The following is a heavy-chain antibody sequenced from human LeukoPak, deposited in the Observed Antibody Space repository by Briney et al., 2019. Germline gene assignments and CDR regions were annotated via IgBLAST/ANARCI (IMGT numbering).Heavy chain of an antibody. D-gene: IGHD5-12*01. CDR2: IYYSGST. J-gene: IGHJ4*02. CDR1: GGSISSSSYY. V-gene: IGHV4-39*01. Sequence: SETLSLTCTVSGGSISSSSYYWGWIRQPPGKGLEWIGSIYYSGSTYYNPSLKSRVTISVDTSKNQFSLKLSSVTAADTAVYYCATQVATGPDYWGQGTLSPSPQ. CDR3: ATQVATGPDY.